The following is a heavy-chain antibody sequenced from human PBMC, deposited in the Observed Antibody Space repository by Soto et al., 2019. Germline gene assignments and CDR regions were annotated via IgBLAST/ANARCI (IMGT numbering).Heavy chain of an antibody. CDR3: ARDLKVVNDAFDI. J-gene: IGHJ3*02. CDR1: GFTFSNAW. V-gene: IGHV3-15*07. D-gene: IGHD2-15*01. CDR2: IKSKTDGGTT. Sequence: GGSLRLSCAASGFTFSNAWMNWVRQAPGKGLEWVGRIKSKTDGGTTDYAAPVKGRFTISRDDSKNTLYLQMNSLRSDDTAVYYCARDLKVVNDAFDIWGQGTMVTVSS.